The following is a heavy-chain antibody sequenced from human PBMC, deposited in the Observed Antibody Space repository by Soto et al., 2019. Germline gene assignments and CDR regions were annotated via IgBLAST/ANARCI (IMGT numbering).Heavy chain of an antibody. CDR2: ITPFSGDV. CDR3: ASGGAGSGPFTWELPDH. V-gene: IGHV1-45*02. D-gene: IGHD1-26*01. CDR1: GNTFTYRY. Sequence: QMQLVQSGAEVKKTGSSVTVSCKALGNTFTYRYLHWVRQAPGQALEWRGWITPFSGDVHYAQKFQERVTITRDRSINTAYMQMSSLRSEDTAMYFCASGGAGSGPFTWELPDHWGQGTLVTVSS. J-gene: IGHJ4*02.